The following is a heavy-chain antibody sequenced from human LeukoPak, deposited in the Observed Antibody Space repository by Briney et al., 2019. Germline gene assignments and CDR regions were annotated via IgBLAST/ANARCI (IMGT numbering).Heavy chain of an antibody. Sequence: SETLSLTCTVSGGSISSSSYYWGWIRQPPGKGLEWIGSIYYSGSTYYNPSLKSRVTISVDTSKNQFSLKLSSVTAADTAVYYCARLSRPARYFDWLLSYQNFDYWGQGTLVTVSS. CDR2: IYYSGST. D-gene: IGHD3-9*01. CDR3: ARLSRPARYFDWLLSYQNFDY. V-gene: IGHV4-39*01. CDR1: GGSISSSSYY. J-gene: IGHJ4*02.